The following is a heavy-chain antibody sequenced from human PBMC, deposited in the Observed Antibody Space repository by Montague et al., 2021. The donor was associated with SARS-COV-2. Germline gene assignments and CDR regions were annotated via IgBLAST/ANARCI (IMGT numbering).Heavy chain of an antibody. CDR1: GGAITRGDYY. J-gene: IGHJ6*02. V-gene: IGHV4-30-4*08. Sequence: TLSLTCTVSGGAITRGDYYCTWIRQPPGKGLEWIGNIYSTGDTSYSPSLKGRVGISLDTSKNQVSLNLRSVAAADTAVYYCAREVVHVDVLTDIPKILYYGLDVWGQGTTVVVSS. CDR2: IYSTGDT. CDR3: AREVVHVDVLTDIPKILYYGLDV. D-gene: IGHD2-21*02.